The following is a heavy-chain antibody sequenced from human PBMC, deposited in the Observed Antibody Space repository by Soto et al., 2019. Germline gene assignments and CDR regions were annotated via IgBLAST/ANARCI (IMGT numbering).Heavy chain of an antibody. CDR1: GGSISSGNYY. Sequence: CTVSGGSISSGNYYWSRIRQPPGKGLEWIGFISYSGSTYYSTSLKSRVTISVDTSKSQFSLNLTSVTSADTAVYYCAAPPRYWGQGTLITVSS. CDR2: ISYSGST. J-gene: IGHJ4*02. D-gene: IGHD6-6*01. CDR3: AAPPRY. V-gene: IGHV4-30-4*01.